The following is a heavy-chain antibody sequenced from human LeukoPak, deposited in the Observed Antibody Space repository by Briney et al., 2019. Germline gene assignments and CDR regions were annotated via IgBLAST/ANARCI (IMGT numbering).Heavy chain of an antibody. CDR3: ARWSGSVTARNYYYYMDV. V-gene: IGHV4-61*02. CDR1: GGSVRRGNYY. J-gene: IGHJ6*03. D-gene: IGHD6-6*01. CDR2: IYTSGTT. Sequence: SQTLSLTCTVSGGSVRRGNYYWTWIRQPAGSGLEWIGRIYTSGTTDYNPSLRARVTISVDASRNQFSLNLSSVTAADTAVYYCARWSGSVTARNYYYYMDVWGEGTTVTVSS.